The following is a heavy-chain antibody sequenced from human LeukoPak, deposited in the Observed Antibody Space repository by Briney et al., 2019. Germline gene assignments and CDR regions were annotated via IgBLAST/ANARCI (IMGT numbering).Heavy chain of an antibody. Sequence: GSLRLSCAASGFTFSSYAMSWVRQAPGKGLEWVSAISGSGGSTYYADSVKGRFTISRDNSKNTLYLQMNSLRAEDTAVYYCAKAKSVSSSARYYYYYGMDVWGQGTTVTVSS. D-gene: IGHD6-6*01. CDR3: AKAKSVSSSARYYYYYGMDV. V-gene: IGHV3-23*01. J-gene: IGHJ6*02. CDR1: GFTFSSYA. CDR2: ISGSGGST.